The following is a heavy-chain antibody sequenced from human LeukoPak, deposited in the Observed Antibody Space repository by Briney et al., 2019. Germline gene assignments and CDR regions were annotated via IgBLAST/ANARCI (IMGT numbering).Heavy chain of an antibody. V-gene: IGHV3-9*01. CDR3: AKDLSSAITSALVLDV. D-gene: IGHD3-22*01. J-gene: IGHJ6*02. CDR2: ITWNRDNI. Sequence: GRSLRLSCAASGFTFDDYAMHWVRQAPGKGLEWVSGITWNRDNIGYGDSVKGRFTISRDNVKNALYLQMSSLRPEDTALYYCAKDLSSAITSALVLDVWGQGTTVIVSS. CDR1: GFTFDDYA.